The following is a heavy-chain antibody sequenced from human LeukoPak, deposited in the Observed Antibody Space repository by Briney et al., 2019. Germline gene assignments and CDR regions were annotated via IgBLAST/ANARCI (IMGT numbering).Heavy chain of an antibody. Sequence: GGSLRLSGAASGLTFSSNGMHWVRQAPGKGLKWVAVISYDGGNKNHADSAKGRFTISRDNSKNTLYLQMNSLRGGHTGVYYCAKGRPAVTTITIHEPEFDYCGQGTLVTVSS. CDR2: ISYDGGNK. CDR3: AKGRPAVTTITIHEPEFDY. CDR1: GLTFSSNG. V-gene: IGHV3-30*18. J-gene: IGHJ4*02. D-gene: IGHD4-17*01.